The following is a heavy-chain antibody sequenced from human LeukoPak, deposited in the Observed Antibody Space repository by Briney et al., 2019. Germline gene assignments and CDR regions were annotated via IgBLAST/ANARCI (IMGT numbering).Heavy chain of an antibody. CDR2: INYSGST. J-gene: IGHJ4*02. D-gene: IGHD3-9*01. V-gene: IGHV4-59*08. CDR3: ARREVDILTGYFGGWDY. Sequence: PSETLSLTCIVSGGSISSYYWSWIRQPPGKGLEWIGYINYSGSTKYNASLKSRVTISVDTSKNQFSLKLSPVTAADTAVYYCARREVDILTGYFGGWDYWGQGTLVTVSS. CDR1: GGSISSYY.